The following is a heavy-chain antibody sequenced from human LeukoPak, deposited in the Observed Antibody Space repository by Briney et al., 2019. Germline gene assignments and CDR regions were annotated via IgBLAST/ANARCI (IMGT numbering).Heavy chain of an antibody. J-gene: IGHJ4*02. D-gene: IGHD4-23*01. CDR1: GFTFSNYG. V-gene: IGHV3-33*06. CDR2: IWFDGSKK. CDR3: VKYGPYGGNSDFDY. Sequence: GGSLRLSCAASGFTFSNYGMHWVRQAPGKGLEWVAVIWFDGSKKYYADSVKGRFTFSRDNSENTMYLQMDSLRADDTAVYYCVKYGPYGGNSDFDYWGQGTLVTVSS.